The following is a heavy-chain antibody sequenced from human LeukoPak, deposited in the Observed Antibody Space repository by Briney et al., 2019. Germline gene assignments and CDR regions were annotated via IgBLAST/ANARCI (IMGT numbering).Heavy chain of an antibody. V-gene: IGHV3-7*01. CDR2: IKQDGSEK. CDR3: ARDVLLWFGESTWMTY. J-gene: IGHJ4*01. Sequence: GGSLRLSCVASGFTFSSYWMSWVRQAPGKGLEWVANIKQDGSEKYYVDSVKGRFTISRDSAKNSLYLQMNSLRVEDTAVYYCARDVLLWFGESTWMTYWXXGTLVTVSS. CDR1: GFTFSSYW. D-gene: IGHD3-10*01.